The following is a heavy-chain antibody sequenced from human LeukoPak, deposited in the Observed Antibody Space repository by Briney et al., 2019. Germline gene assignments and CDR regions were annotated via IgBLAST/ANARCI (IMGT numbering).Heavy chain of an antibody. Sequence: SETLSLTCTVSGGSISSYYWSWIRQPPGKGLEWIGYIYYTGSTNYNPSLKSRVTISVDTPKNQFSLKLNSVTAADTAVYYCARGLITIVGGDNWFDPWGQGTLVTVSS. CDR3: ARGLITIVGGDNWFDP. D-gene: IGHD3-10*01. CDR1: GGSISSYY. V-gene: IGHV4-59*01. J-gene: IGHJ5*02. CDR2: IYYTGST.